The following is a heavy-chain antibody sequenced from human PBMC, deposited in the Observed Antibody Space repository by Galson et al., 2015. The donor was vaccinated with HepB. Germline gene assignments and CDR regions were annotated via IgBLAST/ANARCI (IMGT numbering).Heavy chain of an antibody. CDR1: GFISSDHY. CDR3: TSRHYGEVDY. D-gene: IGHD4-17*01. J-gene: IGHJ4*02. V-gene: IGHV3-72*01. CDR2: SRNKANNYII. Sequence: SLRLSCAASGFISSDHYMDWVRQAPGKGLEWVGRSRNKANNYIIEYAASLKGRFTISRDDSKNSLYLQMDSLKTEDTAMYYCTSRHYGEVDYWGQGTLVTVSS.